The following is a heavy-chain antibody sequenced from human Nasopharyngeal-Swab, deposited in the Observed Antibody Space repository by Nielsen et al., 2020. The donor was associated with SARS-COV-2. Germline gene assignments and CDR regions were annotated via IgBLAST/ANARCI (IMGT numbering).Heavy chain of an antibody. D-gene: IGHD6-13*01. Sequence: GGSLRLSCAASGFTFDDYAMHWVRQAPGKGLEWVSSISSSSSYIYYADSVKGRFTISRDNAKNSLYLQMNSLRAEDTAVYYCAREAGSPLDYWGQGTLVTVSS. J-gene: IGHJ4*02. V-gene: IGHV3-21*01. CDR2: ISSSSSYI. CDR3: AREAGSPLDY. CDR1: GFTFDDYA.